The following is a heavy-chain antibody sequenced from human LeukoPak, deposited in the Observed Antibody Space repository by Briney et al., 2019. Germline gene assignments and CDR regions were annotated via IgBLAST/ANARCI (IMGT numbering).Heavy chain of an antibody. CDR2: IKYDGSAT. CDR3: ARLDSSGYYFPGVSDY. CDR1: GFTFSNYW. Sequence: GGSLRLSCAASGFTFSNYWMHWIRQVPGKGLVWVSHIKYDGSATNYADSVKGRFTISRDNAKNTLYLQMNSLRAEDTAVYYCARLDSSGYYFPGVSDYWGQGTLVTVSS. D-gene: IGHD3-22*01. J-gene: IGHJ4*02. V-gene: IGHV3-74*01.